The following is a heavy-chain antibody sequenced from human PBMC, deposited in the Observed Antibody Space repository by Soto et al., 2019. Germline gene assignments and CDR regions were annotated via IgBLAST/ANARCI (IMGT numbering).Heavy chain of an antibody. Sequence: LRLSCAASGFTFSTYAMHWVRQAPGKGLEWVAVISYDGSNKYYADSVKGRFTISRDNSKNTLYLQMNSLRAEDTAVYYCARDRGFHSSSCLYWGQGTLVTVSS. D-gene: IGHD6-6*01. CDR2: ISYDGSNK. CDR1: GFTFSTYA. V-gene: IGHV3-30-3*01. J-gene: IGHJ4*02. CDR3: ARDRGFHSSSCLY.